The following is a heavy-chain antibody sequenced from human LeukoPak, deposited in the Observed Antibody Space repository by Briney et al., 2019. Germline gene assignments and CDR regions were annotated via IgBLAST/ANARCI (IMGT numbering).Heavy chain of an antibody. J-gene: IGHJ3*02. CDR3: VRGNYDDRGYSNAFGI. D-gene: IGHD2-15*01. CDR1: GASISSSY. Sequence: PSETLSLTCTASGASISSSYWSWVRQPPGKRLEWIGFIYYNGNTNSNPSLKSRVTISVDTSKNQFSLRLSSVTAADTALYYCVRGNYDDRGYSNAFGIWGQGAMVVVSS. CDR2: IYYNGNT. V-gene: IGHV4-59*01.